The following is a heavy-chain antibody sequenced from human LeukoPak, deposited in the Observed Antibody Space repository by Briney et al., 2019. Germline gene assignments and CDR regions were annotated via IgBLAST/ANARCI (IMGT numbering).Heavy chain of an antibody. V-gene: IGHV4-34*01. CDR1: GGSFSGYY. CDR2: INHSGST. D-gene: IGHD6-6*01. J-gene: IGHJ6*03. Sequence: PSETLSLTCAVYGGSFSGYYWSWIRQPPGKGLEWIGEINHSGSTNYNPSLKSRVTISVDTSKNQFSLNLSSVTAADTAVYFCARDAGIAARLYYYYYMDVWGKGPRSPSP. CDR3: ARDAGIAARLYYYYYMDV.